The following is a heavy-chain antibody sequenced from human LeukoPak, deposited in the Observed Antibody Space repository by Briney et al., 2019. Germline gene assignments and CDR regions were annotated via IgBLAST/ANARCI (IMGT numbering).Heavy chain of an antibody. V-gene: IGHV1-18*01. J-gene: IGHJ4*02. D-gene: IGHD4-17*01. CDR1: GYTFTSYG. CDR2: ISAYNGNT. Sequence: ASVKVSCKASGYTFTSYGISWARQAPGQGLEWMGWISAYNGNTNYAQELQGRVTMTTDTSTSTAYMELRSLRSDDTAVYYCARVRVAMTRDYFDYWGQGTLVTVSS. CDR3: ARVRVAMTRDYFDY.